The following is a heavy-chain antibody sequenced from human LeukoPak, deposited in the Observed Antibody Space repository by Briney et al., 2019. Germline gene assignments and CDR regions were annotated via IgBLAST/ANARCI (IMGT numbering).Heavy chain of an antibody. V-gene: IGHV1-18*01. CDR2: ISAYNGNT. CDR1: GYTFTSYG. D-gene: IGHD5-12*01. Sequence: ASVKVSCKASGYTFTSYGISWVRQAPGQGLEWMGWISAYNGNTNYAQKLQGRVTMTTDTSTSTAYMELSSLRSEDTAVYYCARDRVATFLVDYWGQGTLVTVSS. J-gene: IGHJ4*02. CDR3: ARDRVATFLVDY.